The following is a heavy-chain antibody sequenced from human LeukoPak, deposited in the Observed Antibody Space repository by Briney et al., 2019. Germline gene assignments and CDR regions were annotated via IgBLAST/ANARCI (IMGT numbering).Heavy chain of an antibody. CDR2: ISWNSGSI. Sequence: GGSLRLSCAASGFTFDDYAMHWVRQAPGKGLEWVSGISWNSGSIGYADSVKGRFTISRDNAKNSLYLQMNSLRAEDTALYYCAKDIRHSIVGATANAFDIWGQGTMVTVSS. J-gene: IGHJ3*02. D-gene: IGHD1-26*01. CDR1: GFTFDDYA. CDR3: AKDIRHSIVGATANAFDI. V-gene: IGHV3-9*01.